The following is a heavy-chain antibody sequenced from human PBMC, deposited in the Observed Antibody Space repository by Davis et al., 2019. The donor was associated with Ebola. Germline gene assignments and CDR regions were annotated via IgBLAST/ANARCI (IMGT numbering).Heavy chain of an antibody. CDR2: IYYSGIT. D-gene: IGHD3-22*01. CDR3: ARATVYYYDSSGYYRNYYFDY. CDR1: GVSLNSDDYY. J-gene: IGHJ4*02. V-gene: IGHV4-30-4*01. Sequence: MPSETLSLTCTVSGVSLNSDDYYWSWIRQPPGKGLEWIGYIYYSGITYYSPSLKSRLTMSVDTSKNQFSLKLSSVTAADTAVYYCARATVYYYDSSGYYRNYYFDYWGQGTLVTVSS.